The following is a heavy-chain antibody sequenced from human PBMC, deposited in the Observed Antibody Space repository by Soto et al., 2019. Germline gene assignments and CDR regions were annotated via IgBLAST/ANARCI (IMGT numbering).Heavy chain of an antibody. D-gene: IGHD6-13*01. V-gene: IGHV3-30*03. CDR3: ARVIYTNTWWNAFDI. CDR2: ISSDGSNT. J-gene: IGHJ3*02. CDR1: GFTFSNYG. Sequence: GGSLRLSCAASGFTFSNYGIHWVRQAPGKGLEWLAVISSDGSNTYYGDSVKGRFTISRDNSQNTLYLQMNSLRDEDTAVYYCARVIYTNTWWNAFDIWGRGTMVTVSS.